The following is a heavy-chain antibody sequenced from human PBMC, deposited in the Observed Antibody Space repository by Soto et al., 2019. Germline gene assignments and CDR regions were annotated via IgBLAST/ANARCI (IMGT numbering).Heavy chain of an antibody. J-gene: IGHJ5*02. Sequence: SETLSLTCTVSRGSIGAVGSSWSWIRQPPGGGLEWIGYIYHSGTTLFNPSLKARLTMSLDWSNNQFSLILNSVTAADTAVYYCERAHFYYGSGNFNNLMFDTWGQGTQVTVSS. CDR3: ERAHFYYGSGNFNNLMFDT. CDR2: IYHSGTT. D-gene: IGHD3-10*01. V-gene: IGHV4-30-2*01. CDR1: RGSIGAVGSS.